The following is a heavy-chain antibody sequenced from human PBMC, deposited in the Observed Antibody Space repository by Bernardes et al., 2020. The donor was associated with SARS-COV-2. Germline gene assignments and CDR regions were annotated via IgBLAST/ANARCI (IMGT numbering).Heavy chain of an antibody. J-gene: IGHJ4*02. Sequence: SETLSLTCTVSGASISSDYWSWIRQPPGKGLEWIGNIYYSGSTNYSPFLKSRVTMSIDTSNSQFSLRLTSVTAADTAIYYCSSGITIFGVFRSWGQGTLVIVSS. CDR2: IYYSGST. CDR1: GASISSDY. CDR3: SSGITIFGVFRS. D-gene: IGHD3-3*01. V-gene: IGHV4-59*01.